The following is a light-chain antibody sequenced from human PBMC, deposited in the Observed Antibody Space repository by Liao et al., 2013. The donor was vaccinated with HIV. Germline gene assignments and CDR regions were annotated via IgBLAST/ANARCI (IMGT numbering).Light chain of an antibody. J-gene: IGLJ2*01. Sequence: SYELTQPPSVSVSPGQTASITCSGDKLGDKYACWYQQKPGQSPVVVIYQDRKRPSGIPERFSGSTSRNRATLTISGTQAADEADYYCQAWDSITAIFGRGTKLTVL. CDR3: QAWDSITAI. CDR1: KLGDKY. CDR2: QDR. V-gene: IGLV3-1*01.